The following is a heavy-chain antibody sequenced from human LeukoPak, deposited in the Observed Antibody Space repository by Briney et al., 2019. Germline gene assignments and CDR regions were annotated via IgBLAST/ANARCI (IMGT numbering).Heavy chain of an antibody. J-gene: IGHJ4*02. D-gene: IGHD3-10*01. CDR1: GFTFNNYA. Sequence: GGSLRLTCVASGFTFNNYAMHWVRQAPGKVLGWVANIRYDGSEKYYVDSVKGRLTISRDNAKNSLYLQMNSLRGEDTAVYHCARDGSGEWPIGYWGQGTLVTVSS. CDR3: ARDGSGEWPIGY. CDR2: IRYDGSEK. V-gene: IGHV3-7*01.